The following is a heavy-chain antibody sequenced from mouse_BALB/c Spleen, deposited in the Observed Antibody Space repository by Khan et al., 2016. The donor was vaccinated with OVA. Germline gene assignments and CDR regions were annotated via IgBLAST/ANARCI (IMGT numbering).Heavy chain of an antibody. V-gene: IGHV1-18*01. CDR2: INPYNGVS. CDR1: GYSFTDYT. D-gene: IGHD1-2*01. J-gene: IGHJ3*01. CDR3: ARSGYGGFAY. Sequence: EVQLQQSGPELVKPGDSMKISCKASGYSFTDYTLNWVKQSHGKTLEWLGLINPYNGVSNYNQKFKDKATLTVDKSSSTAYMELFSLTSEDSAVYYCARSGYGGFAYWGQGTLLTVST.